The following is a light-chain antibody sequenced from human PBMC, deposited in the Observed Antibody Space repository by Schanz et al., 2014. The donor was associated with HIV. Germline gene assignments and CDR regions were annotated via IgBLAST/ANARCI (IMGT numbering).Light chain of an antibody. V-gene: IGKV3D-7*01. Sequence: EIVLTQSPGSLSLSPGERATLSCRASQSVSSSYLAWYQQKPGQAPRLLISGASTRAANIPARFSGSGSGTEFTLTISSLQSEDFATYYCQQANTFPPWTFGHGTKVEI. CDR3: QQANTFPPWT. J-gene: IGKJ1*01. CDR2: GAS. CDR1: QSVSSSY.